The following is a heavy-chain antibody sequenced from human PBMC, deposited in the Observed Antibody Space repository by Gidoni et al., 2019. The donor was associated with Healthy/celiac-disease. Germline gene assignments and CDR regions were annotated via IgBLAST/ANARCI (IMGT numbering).Heavy chain of an antibody. D-gene: IGHD4-4*01. CDR3: ARAGATVTTVYGMDV. V-gene: IGHV1-2*04. J-gene: IGHJ6*02. Sequence: QVQLVQSGAEVKKPGASVKVSCKASGYTFTGYYMHWVRQAPGQGLEWMGWINPNSGGTNYAQKFQGWVTMTRDTSISTAYMELSRLRSDDTAVYYCARAGATVTTVYGMDVWGQGTTVTVSS. CDR1: GYTFTGYY. CDR2: INPNSGGT.